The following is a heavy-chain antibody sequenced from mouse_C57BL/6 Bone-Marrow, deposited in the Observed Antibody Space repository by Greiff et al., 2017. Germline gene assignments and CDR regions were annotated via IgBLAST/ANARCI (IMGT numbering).Heavy chain of an antibody. V-gene: IGHV1-80*01. CDR2: IYPGDGGT. J-gene: IGHJ3*01. CDR1: GYAFSSYW. D-gene: IGHD4-1*01. Sequence: VQLVESGAELVKPGASVKISCKASGYAFSSYWMHWVKQRPGKGLEWIGQIYPGDGGTNYNGKFKGKATLTADKSSSTAYMQLSSLTSEDSAVYFCARLGLGRPYWGQGTLVTVSA. CDR3: ARLGLGRPY.